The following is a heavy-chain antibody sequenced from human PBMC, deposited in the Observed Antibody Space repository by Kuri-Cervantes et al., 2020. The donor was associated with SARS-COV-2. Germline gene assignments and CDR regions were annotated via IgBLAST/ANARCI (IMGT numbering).Heavy chain of an antibody. D-gene: IGHD3-3*01. V-gene: IGHV4-39*01. Sequence: GSLRLSCTVSGGPISSNNYLWGWIRQPPGKGLEWIASMYHRGSTYYNPSLKSRVTISVDTSKNQFSLKLSSVTAADTAVYYCARQMMSSITIFGVVITRNWFDPWGQGTLVTVSS. CDR1: GGPISSNNYL. J-gene: IGHJ5*02. CDR3: ARQMMSSITIFGVVITRNWFDP. CDR2: MYHRGST.